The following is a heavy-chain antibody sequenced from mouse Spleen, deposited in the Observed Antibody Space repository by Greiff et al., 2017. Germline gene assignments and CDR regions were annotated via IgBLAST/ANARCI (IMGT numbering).Heavy chain of an antibody. CDR3: ARKVTYGDYFDY. V-gene: IGHV1-82*01. Sequence: VQLQESGPELVKPGASVKISCKASGYAFSSSWMNWVKQRPGKGLEWIGRIYPGDGDTNYNGKFKGKATLTADKSSSTAYMQLSSLTSEDSAVYFCARKVTYGDYFDYWGQGTTLTVSS. CDR1: GYAFSSSW. D-gene: IGHD1-1*02. J-gene: IGHJ2*01. CDR2: IYPGDGDT.